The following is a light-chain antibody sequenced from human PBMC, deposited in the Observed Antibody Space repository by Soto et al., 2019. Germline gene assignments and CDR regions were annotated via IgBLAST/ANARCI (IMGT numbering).Light chain of an antibody. J-gene: IGKJ1*01. Sequence: EIVRTQSPATLSVSPGERATLSCRASQSVGSNLAWYQQKPGQAPRLLIYGASTRATGIPARFSGSGSGTEFTLTISSLQSEDFAVYYCQQYENWPRTFGQGTKVDI. CDR3: QQYENWPRT. CDR1: QSVGSN. V-gene: IGKV3-15*01. CDR2: GAS.